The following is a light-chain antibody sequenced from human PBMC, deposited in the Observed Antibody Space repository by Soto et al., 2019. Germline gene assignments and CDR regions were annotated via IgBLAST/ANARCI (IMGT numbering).Light chain of an antibody. CDR1: QSVRSN. CDR3: QQYDNWPLT. Sequence: EVVMTQSPATLSVSPGEGATLSCRAGQSVRSNLAWYQKKPGQSHRLLIYGASTRATAVPARFSGSGSGTEFTLTISSLQSEDFAVYYCQQYDNWPLTFGGGTQVEIK. CDR2: GAS. J-gene: IGKJ4*01. V-gene: IGKV3-15*01.